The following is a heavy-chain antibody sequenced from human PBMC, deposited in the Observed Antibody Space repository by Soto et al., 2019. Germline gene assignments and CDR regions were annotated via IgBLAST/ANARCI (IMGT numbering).Heavy chain of an antibody. CDR3: ARGYYYYYMDV. V-gene: IGHV4-34*01. J-gene: IGHJ6*03. Sequence: SETLSLTCAVYGGSFSDYYWSWIRQPPGRGLEWIGEVNHSGSTNYNPSLKSRVTISVDTSKSQFSLKLSSVTAADTAVYYCARGYYYYYMDVWGKGTTVTVSS. CDR1: GGSFSDYY. CDR2: VNHSGST.